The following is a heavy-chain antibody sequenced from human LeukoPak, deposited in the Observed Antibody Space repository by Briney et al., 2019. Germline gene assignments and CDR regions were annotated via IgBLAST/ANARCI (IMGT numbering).Heavy chain of an antibody. J-gene: IGHJ6*03. CDR3: ARDLPYYDILTGYFYYYYYMDV. CDR2: IYHSGST. Sequence: SETLSLTCTVSGYSISSGYYWGWIRQPPGKGLEWIGGIYHSGSTYYNPSLKSRVTISVDTSKNQFSLKLSSVTAADTAVYYCARDLPYYDILTGYFYYYYYMDVWGKGTTVTVSS. D-gene: IGHD3-9*01. V-gene: IGHV4-38-2*02. CDR1: GYSISSGYY.